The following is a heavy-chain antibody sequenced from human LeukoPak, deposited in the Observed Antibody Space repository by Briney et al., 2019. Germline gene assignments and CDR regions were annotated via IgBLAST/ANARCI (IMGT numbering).Heavy chain of an antibody. V-gene: IGHV4-61*02. CDR3: ARVPYYYDSSGYSAFDI. CDR2: IYTSGST. Sequence: SETLSLTCTVSGGSISSGSYYWSWIRQPAGKGLEWIGRIYTSGSTNYNPSLKSRVNLSVDTSKNQFSLKLSSVTAADTAVYYCARVPYYYDSSGYSAFDIWGQGTMVTVSS. D-gene: IGHD3-22*01. J-gene: IGHJ3*02. CDR1: GGSISSGSYY.